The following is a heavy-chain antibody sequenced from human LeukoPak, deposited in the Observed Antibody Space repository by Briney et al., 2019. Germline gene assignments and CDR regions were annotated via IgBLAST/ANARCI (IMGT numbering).Heavy chain of an antibody. J-gene: IGHJ5*02. V-gene: IGHV4-39*01. Sequence: SETLSLTCTVSGGSISSSSYYWGWIRQPPGKGLEWIGSIYYSGSTYYNPSLKSRVTISVDTSKNQFSLKLSSVTAADTAVYYCARLPSAAAGSWFDPWGQGTLVTVSS. D-gene: IGHD6-13*01. CDR2: IYYSGST. CDR1: GGSISSSSYY. CDR3: ARLPSAAAGSWFDP.